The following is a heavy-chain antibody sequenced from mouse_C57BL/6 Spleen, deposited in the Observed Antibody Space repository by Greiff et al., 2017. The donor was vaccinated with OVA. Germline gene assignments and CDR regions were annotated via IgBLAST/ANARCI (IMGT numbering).Heavy chain of an antibody. J-gene: IGHJ1*03. Sequence: QVQLQQPGAELVRPGSSVKLSCKASGYTFTSYWMDWVKQRPGQGLEWIGNIYPSDSETHYNQKFKDKATLTVDKSSSTAYMQLSSLTSEDSAVYYCVSWYVGYFDVWGTGTTLTVSS. CDR2: IYPSDSET. D-gene: IGHD2-14*01. V-gene: IGHV1-61*01. CDR3: VSWYVGYFDV. CDR1: GYTFTSYW.